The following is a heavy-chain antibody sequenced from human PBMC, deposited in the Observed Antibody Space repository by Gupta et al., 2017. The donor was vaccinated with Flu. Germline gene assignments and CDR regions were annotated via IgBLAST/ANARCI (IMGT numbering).Heavy chain of an antibody. Sequence: QVQLVESGGGVVQPGTSLRLSCAASGFAFSNYGMHWVRQTPGKGLAWVSFIWYDGSNKYYADSVKGRFTISRDNSRNILYLQMDSLRAEDTAVYYCARRGGESYFGELDYWGQGILVTVSS. CDR1: GFAFSNYG. V-gene: IGHV3-33*01. D-gene: IGHD1-26*01. CDR2: IWYDGSNK. CDR3: ARRGGESYFGELDY. J-gene: IGHJ4*02.